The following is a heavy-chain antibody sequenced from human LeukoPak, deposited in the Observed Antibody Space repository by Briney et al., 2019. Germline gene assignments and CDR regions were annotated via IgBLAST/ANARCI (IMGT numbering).Heavy chain of an antibody. J-gene: IGHJ4*02. CDR1: GLTFSSYG. V-gene: IGHV3-30*02. CDR3: AKEVTITIFGVVATASDY. D-gene: IGHD3-3*01. CDR2: IRYDGSNK. Sequence: TGGSLRLSCAASGLTFSSYGMHWVRQAPGKGLEWVAFIRYDGSNKYYADSVKGRFTISRDNSKNTLYLQMNSLRAEDTAVYYCAKEVTITIFGVVATASDYWGQGTLVTVSS.